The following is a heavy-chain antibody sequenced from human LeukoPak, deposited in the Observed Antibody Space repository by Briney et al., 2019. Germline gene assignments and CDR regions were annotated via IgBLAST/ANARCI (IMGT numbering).Heavy chain of an antibody. J-gene: IGHJ4*02. V-gene: IGHV4-34*01. CDR2: VNHSGTT. CDR1: GGSMSSGGNY. D-gene: IGHD3-10*01. Sequence: AETLSLTCGVSGGSMSSGGNYWSWIRQPPGKGLEWIGEVNHSGTTDYNPSLKRRVTISLDTSKNEVSLKLKSVTAADTATYYCVEFDGSGRWGQGTLVTVSS. CDR3: VEFDGSGR.